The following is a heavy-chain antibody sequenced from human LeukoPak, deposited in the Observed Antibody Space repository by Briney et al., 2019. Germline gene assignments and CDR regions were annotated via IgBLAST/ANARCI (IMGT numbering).Heavy chain of an antibody. CDR2: INHSGST. CDR3: QGLWFGELLYDY. CDR1: GGSFSGYY. D-gene: IGHD3-10*01. Sequence: SETLSLTCAVYGGSFSGYYWGWIRQPPGKGLEWIGEINHSGSTNYNPSLKSRVTISVDTSKNQFSLKLSSVTAADTAVYYCQGLWFGELLYDYWGQGTLVTVSS. V-gene: IGHV4-34*01. J-gene: IGHJ4*02.